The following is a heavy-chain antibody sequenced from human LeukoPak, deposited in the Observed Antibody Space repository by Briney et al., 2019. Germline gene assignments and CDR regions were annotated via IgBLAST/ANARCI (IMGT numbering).Heavy chain of an antibody. Sequence: SETLSLTCTVSGGSISGYYWSWIRQPPGKGLEWIGYIYYSGSTNYNPSLKGRVTISVDTSKNQFSLKLSSVTAADTAVYYCARDAGIAVAGTYYYYGMDVWGQGTTVTVSS. CDR2: IYYSGST. CDR1: GGSISGYY. V-gene: IGHV4-59*01. D-gene: IGHD6-19*01. CDR3: ARDAGIAVAGTYYYYGMDV. J-gene: IGHJ6*02.